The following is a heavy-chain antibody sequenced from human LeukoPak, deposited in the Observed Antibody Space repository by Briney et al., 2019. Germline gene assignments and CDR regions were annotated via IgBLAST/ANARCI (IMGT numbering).Heavy chain of an antibody. CDR2: IYSGGNT. CDR3: AKEGYSDSSGAFDS. CDR1: GFTVSSNY. J-gene: IGHJ4*02. V-gene: IGHV3-53*01. D-gene: IGHD3-22*01. Sequence: GGSLRLSCAASGFTVSSNYMTWVRQTPGKGLEWVSVIYSGGNTYYADSVKGRFTISRDNSKNTVYLQLNSLRAEDTAIYFCAKEGYSDSSGAFDSWGQGTLVTVSS.